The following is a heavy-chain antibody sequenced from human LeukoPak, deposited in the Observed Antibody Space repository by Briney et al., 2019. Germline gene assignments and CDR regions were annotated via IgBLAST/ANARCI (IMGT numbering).Heavy chain of an antibody. D-gene: IGHD6-13*01. Sequence: ASVKVSCKATGYTFSSYTMHWVRQAPGQRLGWMGWISTVNGNTKYSQKFQDRVTITMDTSASTAYVDLSSLTSEDTAVYYCARQGAAGPKFDCWGQGTLVTVSS. CDR1: GYTFSSYT. CDR2: ISTVNGNT. V-gene: IGHV1-3*04. J-gene: IGHJ4*02. CDR3: ARQGAAGPKFDC.